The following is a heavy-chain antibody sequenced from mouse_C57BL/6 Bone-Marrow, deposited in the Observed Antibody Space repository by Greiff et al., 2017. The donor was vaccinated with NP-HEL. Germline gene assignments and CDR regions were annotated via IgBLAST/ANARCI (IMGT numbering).Heavy chain of an antibody. CDR3: ARSPTARATLYYFDY. V-gene: IGHV1-69*01. CDR2: IDPSDSYT. J-gene: IGHJ2*01. D-gene: IGHD3-1*01. CDR1: GYTFTSYW. Sequence: VQLQQPGAELVMPGASVKLSCKASGYTFTSYWMHWVKQRPGQGLEWIGVIDPSDSYTNYNQKFKGKSTLTVDKSSSTDYMQLSNLTSENSAVYYCARSPTARATLYYFDYWGQGTTLTVSS.